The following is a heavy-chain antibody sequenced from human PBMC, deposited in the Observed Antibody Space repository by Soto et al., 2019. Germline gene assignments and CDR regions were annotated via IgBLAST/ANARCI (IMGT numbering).Heavy chain of an antibody. V-gene: IGHV3-30*09. J-gene: IGHJ5*02. CDR3: ARDEACTDTSCRHNWFGP. Sequence: QVQVVESGGGVVQPGRSLRLSCAASGFAFSSYAMHWVRLPPGKGLEWVALISYTGGTKYYADSVKGRFAISRDNSKNTVLLEMNGLRPEDTAVYYCARDEACTDTSCRHNWFGPWGRGTLVTVSS. D-gene: IGHD2-8*02. CDR1: GFAFSSYA. CDR2: ISYTGGTK.